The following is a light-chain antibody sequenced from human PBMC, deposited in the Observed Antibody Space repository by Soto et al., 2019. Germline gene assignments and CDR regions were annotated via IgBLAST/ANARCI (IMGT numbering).Light chain of an antibody. Sequence: QSALTQPPSVSGAPGQRVTISCTGSGPSIGAPYDVHWYQQLPGAAPKLPIYGNTNRPSGVPDRFSGSKSGTSVSLAITGLQAEDEADYYCQSFDSSLNGYVFGTGTKVTVL. V-gene: IGLV1-40*01. CDR1: GPSIGAPYD. J-gene: IGLJ1*01. CDR3: QSFDSSLNGYV. CDR2: GNT.